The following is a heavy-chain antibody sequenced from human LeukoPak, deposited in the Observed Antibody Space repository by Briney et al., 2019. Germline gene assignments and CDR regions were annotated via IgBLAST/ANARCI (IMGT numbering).Heavy chain of an antibody. CDR2: IWYDGSNK. D-gene: IGHD6-6*01. Sequence: GRSLRLSCAASGFTFSSYGMHWVRQARGKGLEGVAVIWYDGSNKYYADSVKGRFTISRDNSKNTLYPQMNSLRAEDTAVYYCAKDTSGSIAAVLLDYWGQGTLVTVSS. V-gene: IGHV3-33*06. CDR1: GFTFSSYG. J-gene: IGHJ4*02. CDR3: AKDTSGSIAAVLLDY.